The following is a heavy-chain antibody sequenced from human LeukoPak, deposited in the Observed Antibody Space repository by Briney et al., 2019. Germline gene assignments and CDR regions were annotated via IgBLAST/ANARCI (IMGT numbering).Heavy chain of an antibody. V-gene: IGHV3-30*18. Sequence: GGSLRLSCAASGFTFSSYGMHWVRQAPGKGLEWVAVISYDGSNKYYADSVKGRFTISRDNSKNTLYLQMNSLRAEDTAVYYCAKDFEAYDSSGPFDYWGQGTLVTVSS. CDR1: GFTFSSYG. CDR2: ISYDGSNK. CDR3: AKDFEAYDSSGPFDY. J-gene: IGHJ4*02. D-gene: IGHD3-22*01.